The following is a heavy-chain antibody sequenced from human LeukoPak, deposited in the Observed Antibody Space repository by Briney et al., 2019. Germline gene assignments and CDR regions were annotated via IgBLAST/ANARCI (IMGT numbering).Heavy chain of an antibody. CDR2: ISSSGSSI. CDR1: GFTFSDNY. V-gene: IGHV3-11*01. Sequence: TPGRSLRLSCAASGFTFSDNYMSWIRQAPGKGLEWVSYISSSGSSIYYADSVKGRFTISRDNAKNSLYLQMNSLRAEDTAVYYCARAPPHTYCGGDCPSYYFDYWGQGTLVTVSS. CDR3: ARAPPHTYCGGDCPSYYFDY. D-gene: IGHD2-21*02. J-gene: IGHJ4*02.